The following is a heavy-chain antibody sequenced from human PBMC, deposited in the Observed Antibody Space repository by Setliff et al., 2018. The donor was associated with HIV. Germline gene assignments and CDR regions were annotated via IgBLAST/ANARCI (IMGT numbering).Heavy chain of an antibody. Sequence: PSETLSLTCSVSGGSISGHFWSWIRQSPGKGLEWIGYIYGNGNTKYNRFLNSRVTMSADTSKNQFSLNLNSVTAADTAMYYCARLDSSIFGTIKLLHHFDYWGQGLMVTVSS. CDR2: IYGNGNT. D-gene: IGHD3-3*01. CDR3: ARLDSSIFGTIKLLHHFDY. CDR1: GGSISGHF. V-gene: IGHV4-4*09. J-gene: IGHJ4*01.